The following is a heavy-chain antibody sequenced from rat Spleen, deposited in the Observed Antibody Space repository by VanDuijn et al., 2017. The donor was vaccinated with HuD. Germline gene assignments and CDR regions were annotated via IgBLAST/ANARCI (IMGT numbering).Heavy chain of an antibody. CDR2: IWDDGIT. CDR3: TRQGIRGTEH. V-gene: IGHV2-1*01. Sequence: QVQLKESGPGLVQPSQTLSLTCTVSGFSLTSNSVHWVRQPPGKGREWMGGIWDDGITDYNSAHKSRLSISRDTSKSQVFLKMNSLQAEDTAIYFCTRQGIRGTEHWGQGVMVTVSS. CDR1: GFSLTSNS. J-gene: IGHJ2*01. D-gene: IGHD4-3*01.